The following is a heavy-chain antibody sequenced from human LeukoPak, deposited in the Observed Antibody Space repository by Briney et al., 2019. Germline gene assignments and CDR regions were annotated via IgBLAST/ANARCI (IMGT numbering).Heavy chain of an antibody. J-gene: IGHJ5*02. CDR2: ISGSGSTI. V-gene: IGHV3-11*01. CDR3: AREGITIFGVANSNWFDP. Sequence: GGSLRLSCAASGFTFSDHYVSWIRQAPGKGLEWVAYISGSGSTIYYAESVRGRFTISRDNAKKSLYLQLNSLRAEDTAVYDCAREGITIFGVANSNWFDPWGQGTLGTVSS. CDR1: GFTFSDHY. D-gene: IGHD3-3*01.